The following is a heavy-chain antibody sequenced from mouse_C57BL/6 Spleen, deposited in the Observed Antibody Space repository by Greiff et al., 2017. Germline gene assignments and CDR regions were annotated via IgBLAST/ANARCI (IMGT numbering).Heavy chain of an antibody. CDR2: ISDGGSYT. D-gene: IGHD1-1*01. CDR1: GFTFSSYA. CDR3: AMEYYGISYVGYFDF. Sequence: EVHLVESGGGLVKPGGSLKLSCAASGFTFSSYAMSWVRQTPEKRLEWVATISDGGSYTYYPDNVKGRFTISRDNDKTILYLQLRHLKSEDTAMFYGAMEYYGISYVGYFDFWGTGATVSFSS. J-gene: IGHJ1*03. V-gene: IGHV5-4*01.